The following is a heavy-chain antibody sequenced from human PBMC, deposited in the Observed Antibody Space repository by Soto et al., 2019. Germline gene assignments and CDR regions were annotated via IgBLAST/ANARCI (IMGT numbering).Heavy chain of an antibody. V-gene: IGHV6-1*01. D-gene: IGHD1-26*01. CDR1: GDTVSSNRAA. J-gene: IGHJ4*02. CDR3: ARELDSGTYPLPFDF. CDR2: TFYNSQWYN. Sequence: SQTLSLTCAISGDTVSSNRAAWNWIRQSPSRGLEWLGRTFYNSQWYNDYAESVKSGIIINPDTSKNIFSLHLKSVTPEDTAVYFYARELDSGTYPLPFDFWGQGTLVTVSS.